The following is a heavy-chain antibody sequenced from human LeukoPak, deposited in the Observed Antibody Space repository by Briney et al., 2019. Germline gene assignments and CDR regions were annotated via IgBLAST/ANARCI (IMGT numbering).Heavy chain of an antibody. CDR3: ARGPDYGDYDY. V-gene: IGHV3-23*01. CDR2: ISGSGGNT. J-gene: IGHJ4*02. Sequence: GGSLRLSCAASGFTFSSYAMSWVRQAPGKGLEWVSGISGSGGNTYYADSVKGRFTISRDNAKNSLYLQMNSLRAEDTAVYYCARGPDYGDYDYWGQGTLVTVSS. D-gene: IGHD4-17*01. CDR1: GFTFSSYA.